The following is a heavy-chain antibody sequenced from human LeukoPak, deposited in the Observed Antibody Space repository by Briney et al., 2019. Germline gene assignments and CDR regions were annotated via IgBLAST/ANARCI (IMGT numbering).Heavy chain of an antibody. CDR3: ATLRYDFWSGYPSYYFDY. V-gene: IGHV5-51*01. J-gene: IGHJ4*02. CDR1: GYSFTSYW. CDR2: IYPGDSDT. D-gene: IGHD3-3*01. Sequence: GESLKISCKGSGYSFTSYWIGWVRQMPGKGLEWMGIIYPGDSDTRYSPSFQGQVTISADKSISTAYLQWSSLKAADTAMYYCATLRYDFWSGYPSYYFDYWGQGTLVTVSS.